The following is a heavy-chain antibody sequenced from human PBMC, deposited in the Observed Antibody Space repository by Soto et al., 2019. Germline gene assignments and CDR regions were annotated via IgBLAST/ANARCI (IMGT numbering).Heavy chain of an antibody. V-gene: IGHV3-33*01. Sequence: GGSLRLSFAASEFTFSSYGMHWVRQAPGKGLEWVAVIWYDGSNKYYADSVKGRFTISRDNSKNTLYLQMNSLRAEDTAVYYCARERLSSKNWFDPWGQGTLVTVSS. CDR2: IWYDGSNK. D-gene: IGHD6-19*01. J-gene: IGHJ5*02. CDR1: EFTFSSYG. CDR3: ARERLSSKNWFDP.